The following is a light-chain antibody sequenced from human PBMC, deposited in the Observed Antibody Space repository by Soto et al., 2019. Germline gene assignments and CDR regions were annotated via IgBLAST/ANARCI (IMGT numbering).Light chain of an antibody. V-gene: IGLV1-44*01. J-gene: IGLJ2*01. CDR2: LNS. CDR3: AAWDGSLSAVL. CDR1: RSNIGTYT. Sequence: QSVLTQSPSASGTPGQRVTISCSGSRSNIGTYTVNWYQQLPGTAPTLLIYLNSQRPSGVPDRFSGSKSGTSASLAISALQSEDEADYYCAAWDGSLSAVLFGGGTKLTVL.